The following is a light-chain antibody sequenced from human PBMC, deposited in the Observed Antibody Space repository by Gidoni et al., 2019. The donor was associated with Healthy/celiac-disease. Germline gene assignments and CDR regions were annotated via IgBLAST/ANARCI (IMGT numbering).Light chain of an antibody. CDR2: DAS. J-gene: IGKJ1*01. V-gene: IGKV1-33*01. CDR1: QDISNY. Sequence: DIQMTQSPSSLSASVGDRVTLTCQASQDISNYLNWYQQKPGKAPKLLIYDASNLETGVPSRFSGSGSGTDFTFTISSLQPEDIATYYCQQYDNFWTFGQGTKVEIK. CDR3: QQYDNFWT.